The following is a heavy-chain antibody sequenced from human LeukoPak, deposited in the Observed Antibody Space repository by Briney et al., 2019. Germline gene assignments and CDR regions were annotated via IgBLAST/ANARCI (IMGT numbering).Heavy chain of an antibody. Sequence: GASVKVSCKASGGTFSSYAISWVRQAPGQGLEWMGGIIPIFGTANYAQKFQGRVTVTADESTSTAYMELSSLRSEDTAVYYCARDGGQWLVPRYYYMDVGGKGTTVTISS. CDR1: GGTFSSYA. J-gene: IGHJ6*03. CDR2: IIPIFGTA. CDR3: ARDGGQWLVPRYYYMDV. V-gene: IGHV1-69*13. D-gene: IGHD6-19*01.